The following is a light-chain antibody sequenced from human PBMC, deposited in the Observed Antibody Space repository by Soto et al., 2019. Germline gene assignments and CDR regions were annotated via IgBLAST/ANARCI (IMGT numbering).Light chain of an antibody. CDR2: GAS. J-gene: IGKJ1*01. Sequence: EIVLTQCPGTLSLSPAERATLSCRASQSVSSSYLAWYQQKPGQAPRLLIYGASSRATGIPDRFSGSGSGTDFTLTISRLEPEDFAVYYCQQYGSSPRTFCQGTKVDIK. V-gene: IGKV3-20*01. CDR3: QQYGSSPRT. CDR1: QSVSSSY.